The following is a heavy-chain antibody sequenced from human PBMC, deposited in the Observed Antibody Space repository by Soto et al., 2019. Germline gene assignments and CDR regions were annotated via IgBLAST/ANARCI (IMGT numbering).Heavy chain of an antibody. CDR1: GGSFSGYY. CDR2: INHSGST. D-gene: IGHD3-3*01. J-gene: IGHJ6*02. Sequence: QVQLQQWGAGLLKPSETLSLTCAVYGGSFSGYYWSWIRQPPGKGLEWIGEINHSGSTNYNPSLKIRVTISVDTAKNQFSLKLSSVTAADTAVYYCARGGRDECWSGYPFGYYGMDVWGQGTTVTVSS. V-gene: IGHV4-34*01. CDR3: ARGGRDECWSGYPFGYYGMDV.